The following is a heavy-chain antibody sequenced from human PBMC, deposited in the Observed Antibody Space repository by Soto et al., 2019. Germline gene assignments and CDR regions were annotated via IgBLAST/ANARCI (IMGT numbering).Heavy chain of an antibody. CDR2: IYYSGST. D-gene: IGHD4-17*01. CDR3: ARDIYGDYFDY. J-gene: IGHJ4*02. V-gene: IGHV4-59*12. Sequence: SETLSLTCTVSGGSISSYYWSWIRQPPGKGLEWIGYIYYSGSTNYNPSLKSRVTISVDTSKNQFSLKLSSVTAADTAVYYCARDIYGDYFDYWGQGTLVTVSS. CDR1: GGSISSYY.